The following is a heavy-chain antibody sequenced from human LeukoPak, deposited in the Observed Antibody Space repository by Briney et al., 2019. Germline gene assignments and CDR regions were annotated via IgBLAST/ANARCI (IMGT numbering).Heavy chain of an antibody. CDR1: GFTFSSYA. D-gene: IGHD2-21*02. J-gene: IGHJ3*02. V-gene: IGHV3-23*01. Sequence: GGSLRLSCAASGFTFSSYAMSWVRQAPGKGLEWVSAISGSGGSTYYADSVKGRFTISRDNSKNTLYLQMNSLRAEDTAVYYCAKGGCGGDCYPYDAFDIWGQGTMVTVSS. CDR3: AKGGCGGDCYPYDAFDI. CDR2: ISGSGGST.